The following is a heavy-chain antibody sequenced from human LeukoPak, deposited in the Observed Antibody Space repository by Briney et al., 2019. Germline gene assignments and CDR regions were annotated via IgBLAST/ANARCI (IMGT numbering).Heavy chain of an antibody. V-gene: IGHV3-23*01. CDR2: ISGSGGST. Sequence: GGSLRLSCAASGFTFSSYAMSWVRQAPGKGLEWVSAISGSGGSTYYADSVKGRFTISRDNSKNTLYLQMNSLRAEDTAVYYCARDGSSGWNHDAFDIWGQGTMVTVSS. CDR1: GFTFSSYA. CDR3: ARDGSSGWNHDAFDI. D-gene: IGHD6-19*01. J-gene: IGHJ3*02.